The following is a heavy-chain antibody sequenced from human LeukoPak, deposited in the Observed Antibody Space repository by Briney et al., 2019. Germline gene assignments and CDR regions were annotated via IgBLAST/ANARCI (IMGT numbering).Heavy chain of an antibody. CDR2: INHSGST. J-gene: IGHJ3*02. CDR3: ASPNRVTRAFDI. D-gene: IGHD2-21*02. CDR1: GGSFSGYY. V-gene: IGHV4-34*01. Sequence: PSETLSLTCAVYGGSFSGYYWSWIRQPPGKGLEWIGEINHSGSTNYNPSLKGRVTISVDPSKNQFSLKLSSVTAADSAVYYCASPNRVTRAFDIWGQGPMVTVSS.